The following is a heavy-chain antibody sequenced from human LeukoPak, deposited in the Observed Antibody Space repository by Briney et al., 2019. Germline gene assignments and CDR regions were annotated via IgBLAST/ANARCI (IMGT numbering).Heavy chain of an antibody. CDR3: ARAPYYYGMDV. Sequence: SETLSLTCTVSGGSISSGDYYWSWIRQPPGQGLEWIGYIYYSGSTYYNPSLKSRVTISVDTSKNQFSLKLSSVTAADTAVYYCARAPYYYGMDVWGKGTTVTVSS. V-gene: IGHV4-30-4*01. CDR2: IYYSGST. J-gene: IGHJ6*04. CDR1: GGSISSGDYY.